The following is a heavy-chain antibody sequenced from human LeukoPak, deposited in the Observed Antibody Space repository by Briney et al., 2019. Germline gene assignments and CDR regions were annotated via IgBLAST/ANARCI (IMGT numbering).Heavy chain of an antibody. J-gene: IGHJ6*02. CDR2: IYNNSSYI. CDR3: ARERGLRYFDWLSANYGMDV. CDR1: GFTLNSYS. Sequence: GSLRLSCATSGFTLNSYSINLVRQAPGKGLEVVSSIYNNSSYIYYADSVKGRFTISRDNAKNSLYLQMNSLRAEDTAVYYCARERGLRYFDWLSANYGMDVWGQGTTVTVSS. V-gene: IGHV3-21*01. D-gene: IGHD3-9*01.